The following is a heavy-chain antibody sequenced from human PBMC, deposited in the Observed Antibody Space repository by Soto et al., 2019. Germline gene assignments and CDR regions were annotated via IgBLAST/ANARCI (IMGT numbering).Heavy chain of an antibody. CDR2: ISSSSSTI. D-gene: IGHD6-6*01. J-gene: IGHJ6*02. V-gene: IGHV3-48*02. CDR1: GFTFSSYS. Sequence: GGSLRLSCAASGFTFSSYSMNWVRQAPGKGLEWVSYISSSSSTIYYADSVKGRFTISRDNAKNSLYLQMNSLRDEDTAVYYCARDGIAARPVGHYYYYYGMDVWGQGTTVTVSS. CDR3: ARDGIAARPVGHYYYYYGMDV.